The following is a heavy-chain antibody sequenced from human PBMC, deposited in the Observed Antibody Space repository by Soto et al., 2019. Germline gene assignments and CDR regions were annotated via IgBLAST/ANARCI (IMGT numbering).Heavy chain of an antibody. Sequence: PGGSLRLSCSASVFNFRSYGMHWVRQAPGKGLEWVAGIWYDGRNKYYADSVKGRFTISRDNSKNKLYLQMSSLRAEDTAVYYCARDLHYHILTGYPGYFDTWGQGTMVTVSS. D-gene: IGHD3-9*01. CDR1: VFNFRSYG. CDR2: IWYDGRNK. CDR3: ARDLHYHILTGYPGYFDT. J-gene: IGHJ3*02. V-gene: IGHV3-33*01.